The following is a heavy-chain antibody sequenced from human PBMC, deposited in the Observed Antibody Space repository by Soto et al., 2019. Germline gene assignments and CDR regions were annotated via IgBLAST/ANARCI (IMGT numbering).Heavy chain of an antibody. J-gene: IGHJ3*02. V-gene: IGHV3-48*02. Sequence: SGGSLRLSCAASGFTFSSYAMNWVRQAPGKGLEWVSYISSSSSSTIYYADSVKGRFTISRDNAKNSLYLQMNSLRDEDTAVYYCAKDRVQSNNVWDPLDIWGQGTMVTVSS. CDR3: AKDRVQSNNVWDPLDI. CDR1: GFTFSSYA. CDR2: ISSSSSSTI. D-gene: IGHD1-26*01.